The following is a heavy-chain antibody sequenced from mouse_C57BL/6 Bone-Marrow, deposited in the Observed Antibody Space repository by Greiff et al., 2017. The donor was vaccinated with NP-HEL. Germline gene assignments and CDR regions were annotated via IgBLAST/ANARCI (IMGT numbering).Heavy chain of an antibody. CDR2: ISNLAYSI. J-gene: IGHJ1*03. CDR1: GFTFSDYG. V-gene: IGHV5-15*01. D-gene: IGHD4-1*01. CDR3: ARQGLGYWYFDV. Sequence: EVQVVESGGGLVQPGGSLKLSCAASGFTFSDYGMAWVRQAPRKGPEWVAFISNLAYSIYYADTVTGRFTISRENAQNTLYLEISSLRSENTTKYYCARQGLGYWYFDVWGTGTTVTVSS.